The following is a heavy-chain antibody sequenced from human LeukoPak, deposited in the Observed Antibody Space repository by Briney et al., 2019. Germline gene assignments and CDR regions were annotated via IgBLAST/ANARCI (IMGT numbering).Heavy chain of an antibody. CDR3: ARPSSGWASYYFDY. Sequence: ASVKVSCKASGYTFTSYGISWVRQAPGQGREWMGWSSAYNGNTNYAQKLQGRVTMTTDTSTSTAYMELRSLRSDDTAVYYCARPSSGWASYYFDYWGQGTLVTVSS. CDR1: GYTFTSYG. CDR2: SSAYNGNT. J-gene: IGHJ4*02. D-gene: IGHD6-19*01. V-gene: IGHV1-18*01.